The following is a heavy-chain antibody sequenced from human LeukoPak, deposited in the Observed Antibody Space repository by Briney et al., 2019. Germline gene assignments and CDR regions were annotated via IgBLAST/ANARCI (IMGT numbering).Heavy chain of an antibody. CDR3: AKVGSSGWYAMDV. D-gene: IGHD6-19*01. CDR1: GLTFTYYA. CDR2: ISGSGGSA. Sequence: GGSLRLSCTASGLTFTYYAMTWVRQAPGKGLEWVSLISGSGGSAKYVDSVKGRFTISRDNSENTLFLQMSSLRAEDTAIYYCAKVGSSGWYAMDVWGRGTSVTVS. J-gene: IGHJ6*02. V-gene: IGHV3-23*01.